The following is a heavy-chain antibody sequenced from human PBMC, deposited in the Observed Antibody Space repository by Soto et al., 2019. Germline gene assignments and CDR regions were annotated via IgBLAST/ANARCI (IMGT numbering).Heavy chain of an antibody. J-gene: IGHJ4*02. D-gene: IGHD6-25*01. CDR3: VNEHSSGYWRKAAY. CDR1: GFTFSDCG. Sequence: QVQLVESGGGVVQPGRSLRLSCAASGFTFSDCGMHWVRQAPGKGLEWVAVVTYEETEIHYADSVRGRFTISRDNSKNLMSLQMYSLRVEDTAVYYCVNEHSSGYWRKAAYGGQGTLITVSS. CDR2: VTYEETEI. V-gene: IGHV3-30*18.